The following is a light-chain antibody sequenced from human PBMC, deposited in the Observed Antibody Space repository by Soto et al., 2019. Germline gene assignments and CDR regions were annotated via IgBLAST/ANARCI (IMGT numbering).Light chain of an antibody. CDR1: QSISNH. J-gene: IGKJ2*01. Sequence: DIQMTQSPSSLSASVEDRVIITCRASQSISNHLNWYQQKPGKAPNLLIYGASSLQSGVPSRFSGSGSGTDFTLTISHLQPEDLATYYCQQSHSTPRTFGQGTKLEI. V-gene: IGKV1-39*01. CDR2: GAS. CDR3: QQSHSTPRT.